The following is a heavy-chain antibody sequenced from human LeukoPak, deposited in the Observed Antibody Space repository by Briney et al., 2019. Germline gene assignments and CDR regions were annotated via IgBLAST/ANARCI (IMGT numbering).Heavy chain of an antibody. CDR3: ARDVSLGELSPDY. J-gene: IGHJ4*02. Sequence: PGGSLRLSCAASGFTFSSYAMHWVRQAPGKGLEWVAVISYDGSNKYYADSVKGRFTISRDNAKNSLYLQMNSLRAEDTALYYCARDVSLGELSPDYWGQGTLVTVSS. V-gene: IGHV3-30*04. D-gene: IGHD3-16*02. CDR1: GFTFSSYA. CDR2: ISYDGSNK.